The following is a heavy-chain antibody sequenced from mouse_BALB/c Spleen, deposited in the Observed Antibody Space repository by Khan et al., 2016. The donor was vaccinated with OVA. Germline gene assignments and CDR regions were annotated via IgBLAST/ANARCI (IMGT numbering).Heavy chain of an antibody. CDR3: ARVPTFITTALDY. J-gene: IGHJ4*01. V-gene: IGHV5-12-2*01. Sequence: EVELVESGGGLVQPGGSLKLSCAASGFTFSSNTMSWVRQTPEKRLEWVAYITNGGGSTYYPDTVKGRFTLSRDNAKNTLYLQMSSLKSEDTAMFYCARVPTFITTALDYGGQGTSVTVSS. CDR2: ITNGGGST. CDR1: GFTFSSNT. D-gene: IGHD1-2*01.